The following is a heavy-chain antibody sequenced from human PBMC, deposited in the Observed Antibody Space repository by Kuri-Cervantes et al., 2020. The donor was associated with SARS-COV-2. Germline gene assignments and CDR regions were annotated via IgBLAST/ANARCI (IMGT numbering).Heavy chain of an antibody. D-gene: IGHD6-13*01. J-gene: IGHJ4*02. CDR2: INSDGSST. Sequence: GGSLRLSCAASGFTLSSYWMHWVRQAPGKGLVWVSRINSDGSSTSYADSVKGRFTISRDNAKNTLYLQMNSLRAEDTAVYYCARWQRGSSWYSVFDYWGQGTLVTVSS. CDR1: GFTLSSYW. V-gene: IGHV3-74*01. CDR3: ARWQRGSSWYSVFDY.